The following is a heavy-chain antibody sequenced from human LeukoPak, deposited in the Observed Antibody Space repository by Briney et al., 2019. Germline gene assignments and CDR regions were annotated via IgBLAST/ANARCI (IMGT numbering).Heavy chain of an antibody. D-gene: IGHD2-2*01. J-gene: IGHJ4*02. V-gene: IGHV3-23*01. CDR1: GFTFSSYA. Sequence: GGSLGLSCAASGFTFSSYAMSWVRQAPGKGLEWVSAISGSGGSTYYADSVKGRFTISRDNSKNTLYLQMNSLRAEDTAVYYCAIPRGDIVVVPAAIEYWGQGTLVTVSS. CDR2: ISGSGGST. CDR3: AIPRGDIVVVPAAIEY.